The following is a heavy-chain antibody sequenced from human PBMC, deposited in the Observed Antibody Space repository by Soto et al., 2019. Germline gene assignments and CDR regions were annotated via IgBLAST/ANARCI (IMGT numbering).Heavy chain of an antibody. J-gene: IGHJ4*02. CDR2: ITSSGSTI. CDR1: GFTFSHYY. V-gene: IGHV3-11*01. Sequence: GGSLRLSCAASGFTFSHYYMIWIRQAPGKGLEWVSYITSSGSTIYYADSVEGRFTISRDNAKNSLYLQINSLKIEDTAMYYCARGPAEWELHQVIDYWGQGTLVTVSS. CDR3: ARGPAEWELHQVIDY. D-gene: IGHD1-7*01.